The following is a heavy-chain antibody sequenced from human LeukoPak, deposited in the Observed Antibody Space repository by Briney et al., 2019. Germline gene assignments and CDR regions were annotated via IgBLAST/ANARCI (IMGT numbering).Heavy chain of an antibody. J-gene: IGHJ5*02. CDR1: GFTFSTHG. Sequence: GGSLRLSCADSGFTFSTHGMHWVRQAPGKGLEWVAVISYDGSNKYYADSVKGRFTISRDNSKNTLYLQMNGLRAENTAVYYCAKSRHCSGSYCYSGFGFDPWGQGTLVTVSS. D-gene: IGHD2-15*01. CDR3: AKSRHCSGSYCYSGFGFDP. V-gene: IGHV3-30*18. CDR2: ISYDGSNK.